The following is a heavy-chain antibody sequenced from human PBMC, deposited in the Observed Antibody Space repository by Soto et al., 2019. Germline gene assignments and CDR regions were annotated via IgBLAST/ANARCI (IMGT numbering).Heavy chain of an antibody. V-gene: IGHV5-51*01. J-gene: IGHJ4*02. CDR3: ARQRVGATSYFDY. Sequence: GESLKISCKGSGYSFTSYWIGWVRQMPGKGLEWMGTIYPGDSDTRYSPSFQDQVTISADKSISTAYLQGSSLKASDTAMYYCARQRVGATSYFDYWGQGTLVTVSS. CDR2: IYPGDSDT. D-gene: IGHD1-26*01. CDR1: GYSFTSYW.